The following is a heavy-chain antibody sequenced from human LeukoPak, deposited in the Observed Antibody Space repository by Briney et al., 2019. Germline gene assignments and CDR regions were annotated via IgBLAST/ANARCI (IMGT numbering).Heavy chain of an antibody. CDR3: ARGGDYNWNFDY. J-gene: IGHJ4*02. D-gene: IGHD1-20*01. Sequence: GGSLRLSCAASGFTFSSYGMHWVRQAPGKGLEWVAVISYDGSNKYYADSVKGRFTISRDNSKNTLYLQMNSLRAEDTAVHYCARGGDYNWNFDYWGQGTLVTVSS. CDR1: GFTFSSYG. CDR2: ISYDGSNK. V-gene: IGHV3-30*03.